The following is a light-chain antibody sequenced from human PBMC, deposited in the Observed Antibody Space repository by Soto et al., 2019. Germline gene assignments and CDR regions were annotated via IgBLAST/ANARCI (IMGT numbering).Light chain of an antibody. V-gene: IGKV2-28*01. J-gene: IGKJ4*01. Sequence: DIVLTQSPLSLPVIPGEPASISCRSSQSLLHSNGYNYLDWYLQKPGQSPQLLIYLGSNRASGVPDRFSGSGSGTDFTLKISRVEAEDVGVYYCMQALQAPFTFGGGTKVEIK. CDR1: QSLLHSNGYNY. CDR2: LGS. CDR3: MQALQAPFT.